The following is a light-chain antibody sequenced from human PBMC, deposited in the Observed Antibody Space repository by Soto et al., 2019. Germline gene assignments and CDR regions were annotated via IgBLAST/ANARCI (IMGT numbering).Light chain of an antibody. CDR3: TSYTRSSTYV. CDR1: SSDVGAYNY. V-gene: IGLV2-14*01. J-gene: IGLJ1*01. CDR2: EVT. Sequence: QSALTQPASVSASPGQSITISRTGTSSDVGAYNYVSWYQQHPGKAPKLMIYEVTNRPSGVSNRFSGSKSGNTASLTISGLQAEDEADYYCTSYTRSSTYVFGTGTKLTVL.